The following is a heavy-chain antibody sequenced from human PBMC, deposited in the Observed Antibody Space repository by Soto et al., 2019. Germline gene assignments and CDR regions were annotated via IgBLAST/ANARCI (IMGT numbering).Heavy chain of an antibody. J-gene: IGHJ5*02. V-gene: IGHV5-10-1*01. D-gene: IGHD2-15*01. CDR1: GYSFTSYW. CDR3: ARHTCSGGSCSGWFDP. Sequence: GESLNISFKGSGYSFTSYWISLVLQMPGKGLGWTGRIDPSDYYTNYSPSFKGHVTISADKSISNAYLQWSSLKASDTAMYYCARHTCSGGSCSGWFDPWGQGTLVTVSS. CDR2: IDPSDYYT.